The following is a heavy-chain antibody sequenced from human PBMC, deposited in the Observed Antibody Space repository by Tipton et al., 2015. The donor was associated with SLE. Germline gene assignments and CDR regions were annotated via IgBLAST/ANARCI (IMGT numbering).Heavy chain of an antibody. V-gene: IGHV4-34*01. CDR2: INHSGST. D-gene: IGHD2-15*01. CDR3: ARGLGVVVAVAFDI. CDR1: GGSISSYY. Sequence: TLSLTCTVSGGSISSYYWSWIRQPPGKGLEWIGGINHSGSTNYNPSPKSRVTISVDTSKNQFSLKLSSVTAADTAVYYCARGLGVVVAVAFDIWGQGTLVTVSS. J-gene: IGHJ4*02.